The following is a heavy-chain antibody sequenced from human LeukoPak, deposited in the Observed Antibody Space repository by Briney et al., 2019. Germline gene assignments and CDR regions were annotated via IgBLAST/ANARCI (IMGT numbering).Heavy chain of an antibody. CDR1: GYTFTSYD. CDR3: AREGSSPGGHQFDY. Sequence: GASVKVSCKASGYTFTSYDINWVRQATGQGLEWMGWMNPNSGNTGYAQKFQGRVTMTRNTSISTAYMELSSLRSEDTAVYYCAREGSSPGGHQFDYWAREPWSPSPQ. J-gene: IGHJ4*02. V-gene: IGHV1-8*01. CDR2: MNPNSGNT. D-gene: IGHD6-6*01.